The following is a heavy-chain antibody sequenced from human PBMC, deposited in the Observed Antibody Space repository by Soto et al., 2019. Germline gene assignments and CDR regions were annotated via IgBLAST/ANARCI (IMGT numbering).Heavy chain of an antibody. D-gene: IGHD2-8*01. Sequence: QAQLAQSGTEVKKPGASVKVSCKASGYIFTGFYIHWVRQAPGQGLEWMGGIKPDSGGTDYAEKFQGWVTMTTDTSISTASMELTRLTSDDTAIYYCARGDSTDCSNGVCSFFYNHDMDVWGQGTTVTVSS. V-gene: IGHV1-2*04. CDR3: ARGDSTDCSNGVCSFFYNHDMDV. CDR1: GYIFTGFY. CDR2: IKPDSGGT. J-gene: IGHJ6*02.